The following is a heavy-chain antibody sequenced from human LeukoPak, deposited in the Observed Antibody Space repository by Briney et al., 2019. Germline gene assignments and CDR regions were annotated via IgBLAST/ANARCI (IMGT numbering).Heavy chain of an antibody. CDR1: GFTFNGFW. CDR3: TRDALYGDPSYYYMDV. D-gene: IGHD4-17*01. V-gene: IGHV3-7*01. Sequence: GRSLRLSCAASGFTFNGFWMSWVRQAPGKGLEWVANIKQDGSDIYYLGSVRSRFTISRDNAMNSLYLQMNSLRAEDTAVYYCTRDALYGDPSYYYMDVWGKGTTVTVSS. CDR2: IKQDGSDI. J-gene: IGHJ6*03.